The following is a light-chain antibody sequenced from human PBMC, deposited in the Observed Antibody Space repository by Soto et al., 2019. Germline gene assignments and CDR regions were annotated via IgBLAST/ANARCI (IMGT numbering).Light chain of an antibody. Sequence: DIVLTQSPATLYLSPGERAILSCRASQSVSSTSLAWYQQTPGEAPMLLIYHVSSRASGIPDRFSGSGSGTDFTLTISTLEPEDFAVYYCQQYGTSSLTFGGGTRVEI. V-gene: IGKV3-20*01. CDR3: QQYGTSSLT. CDR2: HVS. J-gene: IGKJ4*01. CDR1: QSVSSTS.